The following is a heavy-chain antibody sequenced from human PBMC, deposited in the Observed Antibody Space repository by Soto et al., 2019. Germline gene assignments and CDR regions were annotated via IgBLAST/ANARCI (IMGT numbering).Heavy chain of an antibody. V-gene: IGHV3-23*01. CDR3: AKPPFWSVLSYFDY. J-gene: IGHJ4*02. CDR2: ISGSGGST. D-gene: IGHD3-3*01. Sequence: EVQLLESGGGLVQPGGSLRLSCAASGFTFTTYAMSWVPQPPGKGLEWVSAISGSGGSTYYADSVKGRFTISRDNSKNTLYLQMNSLRAEDTAVYYCAKPPFWSVLSYFDYWGQGTLVTVSS. CDR1: GFTFTTYA.